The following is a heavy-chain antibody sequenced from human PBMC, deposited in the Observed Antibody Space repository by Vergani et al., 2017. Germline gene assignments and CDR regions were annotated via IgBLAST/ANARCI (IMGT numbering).Heavy chain of an antibody. D-gene: IGHD3-22*01. J-gene: IGHJ3*02. V-gene: IGHV3-30*18. CDR2: ISYDGSNK. CDR1: GFTFSSYG. CDR3: AKSYLTYDYDSSGYGGNAFDI. Sequence: QVQLVESGGGVVQPGRSLRLSCAASGFTFSSYGMHWVRQAPGKGLEWVAVISYDGSNKYYADSVKGRFTISRDNSKNTLYLQMNSLRAEDTAVYYCAKSYLTYDYDSSGYGGNAFDIWGQGTMVTVSS.